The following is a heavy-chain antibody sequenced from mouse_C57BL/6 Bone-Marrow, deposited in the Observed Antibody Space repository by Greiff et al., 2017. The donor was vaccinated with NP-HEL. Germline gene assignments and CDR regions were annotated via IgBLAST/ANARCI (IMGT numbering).Heavy chain of an antibody. CDR2: ISDGGSYT. CDR1: GFTFSSYA. J-gene: IGHJ3*01. CDR3: ARDYYGRAWFAY. Sequence: EVMLVESGGGLVKPGGSLKLSCAASGFTFSSYAMSWVRQTPEKRLEWVATISDGGSYTYYPDNVKGRFTISRDNAKNNLYLQMSHLKSEDTAMDYCARDYYGRAWFAYWGQGTLVTVSA. V-gene: IGHV5-4*01. D-gene: IGHD1-1*01.